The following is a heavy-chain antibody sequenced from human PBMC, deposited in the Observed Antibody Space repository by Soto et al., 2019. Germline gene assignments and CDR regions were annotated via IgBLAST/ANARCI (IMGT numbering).Heavy chain of an antibody. D-gene: IGHD5-12*01. CDR1: GFTFSSYA. V-gene: IGHV3-23*01. CDR2: ITGSGGST. Sequence: EVQLLESGGGLVQPGGSLRLSCAASGFTFSSYAMSWVRQAPGKGLEWVSAITGSGGSTYYADSVTGRFTISRDNSKNTLYRQMNSLRGEDTAVYYCAKDRNKWLRFDLAYWGQGTLVTVSS. CDR3: AKDRNKWLRFDLAY. J-gene: IGHJ4*02.